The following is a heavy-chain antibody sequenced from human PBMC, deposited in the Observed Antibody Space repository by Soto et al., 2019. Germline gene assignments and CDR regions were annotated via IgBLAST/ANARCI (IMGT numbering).Heavy chain of an antibody. CDR2: ISGSGGST. J-gene: IGHJ4*02. V-gene: IGHV3-23*01. Sequence: GGSLRLSCAASGVTVSSYAMGWVRQAPGKGLEWVSAISGSGGSTYYADSVKGRFTISRDNSKNTLYLQMNSLRAEDTAVYYCAKVVEYFDWLLPFDYWGQGTLVTVSS. CDR1: GVTVSSYA. D-gene: IGHD3-9*01. CDR3: AKVVEYFDWLLPFDY.